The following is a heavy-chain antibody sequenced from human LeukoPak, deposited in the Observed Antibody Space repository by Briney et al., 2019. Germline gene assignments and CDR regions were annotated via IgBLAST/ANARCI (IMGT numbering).Heavy chain of an antibody. CDR2: INHSGST. V-gene: IGHV4-34*01. CDR3: ARSVGYYDFWSGYFRGGGWFDP. CDR1: GGSFSGYY. Sequence: SETLSLTCAVYGGSFSGYYWSWIRQPPGKGLEWIGEINHSGSTNYNPSLKSRVTISVDTSKNQFSLKLSSVTAAATAVYYCARSVGYYDFWSGYFRGGGWFDPWGQGTLVTVSS. D-gene: IGHD3-3*01. J-gene: IGHJ5*02.